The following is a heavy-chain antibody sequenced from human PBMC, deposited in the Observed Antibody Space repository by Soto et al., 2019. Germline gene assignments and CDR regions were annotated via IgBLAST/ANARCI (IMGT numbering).Heavy chain of an antibody. CDR1: GYTFTSYG. Sequence: GASVKASCKASGYTFTSYGISWVRQAPGQGLEWMGWISAYNGNTNYAQKLQGRVTMTTDTSTSTAYMELRSLRSDDTAVYYCARDRGNGAQASGSYYYYYYGMDVWGQGTTVTVSS. V-gene: IGHV1-18*01. D-gene: IGHD1-26*01. J-gene: IGHJ6*02. CDR3: ARDRGNGAQASGSYYYYYYGMDV. CDR2: ISAYNGNT.